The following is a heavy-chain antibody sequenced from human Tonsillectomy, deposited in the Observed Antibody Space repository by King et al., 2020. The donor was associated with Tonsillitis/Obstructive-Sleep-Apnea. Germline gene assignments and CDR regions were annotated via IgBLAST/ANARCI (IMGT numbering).Heavy chain of an antibody. CDR3: ARAGEYSGGSDY. Sequence: VQLQESGPGLVKPSQTLSLTCTVSGGSISSGGYYWSWIRQHPGKGLEWIGYIYYSGSSYYNPSLKSRVTISVDTSKNQFSLKLSSVTAADTAVYYCARAGEYSGGSDYWGQGTLVTVSS. V-gene: IGHV4-31*03. CDR2: IYYSGSS. CDR1: GGSISSGGYY. D-gene: IGHD5-18*01. J-gene: IGHJ4*02.